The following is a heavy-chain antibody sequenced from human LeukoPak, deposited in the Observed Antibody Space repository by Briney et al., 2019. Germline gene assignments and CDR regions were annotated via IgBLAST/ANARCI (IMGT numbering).Heavy chain of an antibody. CDR2: IIPMFGTA. J-gene: IGHJ1*01. Sequence: SVKVSCKASGGTFSSYATSWVRQAPGEGLEWMGRIIPMFGTADYAHKFQGRVTITADESTETAYMELSSLRSEDTAIYYCARDGHRGFREHWGQGTLVTVPS. CDR1: GGTFSSYA. CDR3: ARDGHRGFREH. D-gene: IGHD3-10*01. V-gene: IGHV1-69*13.